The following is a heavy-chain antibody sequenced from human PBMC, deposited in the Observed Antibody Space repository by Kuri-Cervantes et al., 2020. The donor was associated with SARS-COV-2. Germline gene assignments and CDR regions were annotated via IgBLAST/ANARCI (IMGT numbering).Heavy chain of an antibody. CDR1: GGSFSGYY. J-gene: IGHJ4*02. CDR2: IYTSGST. D-gene: IGHD4-17*01. V-gene: IGHV4-59*10. Sequence: SETLSLTCAVYGGSFSGYYWSWIRQPAGKGLEWIGRIYTSGSTNYNPSLKSRVTISVDTSKNQFSLKLSSVTAADTAVYYCAREILTTVFDYWGQGTLVTVSS. CDR3: AREILTTVFDY.